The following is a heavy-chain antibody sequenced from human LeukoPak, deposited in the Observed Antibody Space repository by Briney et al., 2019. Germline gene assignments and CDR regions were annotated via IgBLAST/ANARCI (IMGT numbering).Heavy chain of an antibody. D-gene: IGHD2/OR15-2a*01. CDR2: ISGSGGST. Sequence: GGSLRLSCAASGFTFSSYAMSWVRQAPGKGLEWVSAISGSGGSTYYADSVKGRFTISRDNSKNTLYLQMNSLRAKDTAVYYCARDFEGVHRTTNSYTYYYYMDVWGKGTTVIVSS. CDR3: ARDFEGVHRTTNSYTYYYYMDV. CDR1: GFTFSSYA. J-gene: IGHJ6*03. V-gene: IGHV3-23*01.